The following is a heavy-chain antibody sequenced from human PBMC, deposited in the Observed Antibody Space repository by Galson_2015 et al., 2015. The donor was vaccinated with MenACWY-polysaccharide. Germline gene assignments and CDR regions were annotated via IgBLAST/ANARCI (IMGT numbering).Heavy chain of an antibody. D-gene: IGHD4-17*01. CDR1: GVSIGSGSHH. Sequence: TLSLTCAVSGVSIGSGSHHWSWFRQYPGKSLAWIAYMFHSGGGNYNPSLRSRVTISLDKSRNQFSLNLSSVTAADTAVYFCAGIPATETSFGWFDPWGQGTLVTVSS. CDR3: AGIPATETSFGWFDP. CDR2: MFHSGGG. V-gene: IGHV4-31*11. J-gene: IGHJ5*02.